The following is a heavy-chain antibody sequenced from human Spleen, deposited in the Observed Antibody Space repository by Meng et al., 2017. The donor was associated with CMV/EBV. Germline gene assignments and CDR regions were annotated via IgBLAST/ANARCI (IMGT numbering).Heavy chain of an antibody. CDR2: NSNSGNT. D-gene: IGHD4-17*01. J-gene: IGHJ2*01. CDR3: ARRAYGDYVEWYFDL. CDR1: GYDYNSYN. Sequence: KASGYDYNSYNINWMRQAPGQGLEWMGWNSNSGNTGSTQKFQSRFTITRNTSINTAYMELSSLESEDTAVYYCARRAYGDYVEWYFDLWGRGTLVTVSS. V-gene: IGHV1-8*03.